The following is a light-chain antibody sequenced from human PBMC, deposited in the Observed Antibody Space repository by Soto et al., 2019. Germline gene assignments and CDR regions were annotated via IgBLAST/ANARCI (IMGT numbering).Light chain of an antibody. CDR1: SAYSTYA. V-gene: IGLV4-69*01. Sequence: QPVLTQSPSASASLGASVKLTCSLRSAYSTYAIAWHQQQPGKGPRFLMRLNYDGTHTKGDGIPDRFSGSSSGTERYLIISRLQSEDGAEYYCQTWGTGVVFGGGTKLTVL. CDR2: LNYDGTH. J-gene: IGLJ2*01. CDR3: QTWGTGVV.